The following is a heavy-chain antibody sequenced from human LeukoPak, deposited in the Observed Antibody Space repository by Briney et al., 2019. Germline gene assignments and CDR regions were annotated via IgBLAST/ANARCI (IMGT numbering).Heavy chain of an antibody. CDR1: GGSFSGYY. Sequence: PSETLSLTCAVYGGSFSGYYWSWIRQPPGKGLEWIGEINHSGSTNYNPSLKSRVTIPVDTSKNQFSLKLSSVTAADTAVYYCARGYYYDSSGYYHPLDYWGQGTLVTVSS. D-gene: IGHD3-22*01. J-gene: IGHJ4*02. V-gene: IGHV4-34*01. CDR3: ARGYYYDSSGYYHPLDY. CDR2: INHSGST.